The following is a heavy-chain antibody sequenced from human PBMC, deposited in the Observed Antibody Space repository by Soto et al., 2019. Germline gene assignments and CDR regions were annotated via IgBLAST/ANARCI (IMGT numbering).Heavy chain of an antibody. CDR1: GFTFSSYG. CDR3: ARVREYSSSWYFDY. Sequence: PGGSLRLSCAASGFTFSSYGMHWVRQAPGKGLEWVAVIWYDGSNKYYADSVKGRFTISRDNSKNTLYLQMNSLRAEDTAVYYCARVREYSSSWYFDYWGQGTLVTVSS. V-gene: IGHV3-33*01. CDR2: IWYDGSNK. J-gene: IGHJ4*02. D-gene: IGHD6-13*01.